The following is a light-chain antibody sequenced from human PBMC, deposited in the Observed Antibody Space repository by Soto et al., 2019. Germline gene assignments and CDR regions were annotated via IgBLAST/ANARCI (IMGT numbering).Light chain of an antibody. J-gene: IGKJ1*01. CDR1: QSVFSS. Sequence: EIVMTQSPATLSVSPGERATLSCRASQSVFSSLAWYQQKPGQAPRLLIYGAATRATGIPARFSGSGSGTEFTLTISSLQSEDFVVYYCQQYHNWPAFGQGTKVEIK. CDR2: GAA. CDR3: QQYHNWPA. V-gene: IGKV3-15*01.